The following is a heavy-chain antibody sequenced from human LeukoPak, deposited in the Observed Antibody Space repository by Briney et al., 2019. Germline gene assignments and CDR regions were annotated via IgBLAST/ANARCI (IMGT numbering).Heavy chain of an antibody. J-gene: IGHJ4*02. CDR2: IYHSGST. V-gene: IGHV4-38-2*01. CDR3: ARRRYYGSVIDY. CDR1: GYSISSGYY. D-gene: IGHD3-10*01. Sequence: SETLSLTCAVSGYSISSGYYWGWIRQPPGKGLEWIGSIYHSGSTYYNPSLKSRVTISVDTSKNRFSLKLSSVTAADTAVYYCARRRYYGSVIDYWGQGTLVTVSS.